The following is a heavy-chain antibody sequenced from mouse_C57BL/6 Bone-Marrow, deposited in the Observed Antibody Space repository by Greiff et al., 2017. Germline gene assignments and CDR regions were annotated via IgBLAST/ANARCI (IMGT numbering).Heavy chain of an antibody. CDR2: MNPNGGSP. CDR1: GYTFTNYW. CDR3: TNSYDYDGYTMDY. V-gene: IGHV1-64*01. J-gene: IGHJ4*01. D-gene: IGHD2-4*01. Sequence: QVQLQQPGAELVKPGASVKLSCKASGYTFTNYWMHWVKQRPGQGLEWIGMMNPNGGSPDYNEKFKSKATLSVDKSTRTSYMVRSSLTSEDSAVYCCTNSYDYDGYTMDYWGQGTAVTVSA.